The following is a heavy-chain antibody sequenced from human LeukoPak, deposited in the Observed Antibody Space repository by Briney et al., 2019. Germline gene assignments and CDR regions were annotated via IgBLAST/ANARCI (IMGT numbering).Heavy chain of an antibody. V-gene: IGHV4-4*02. Sequence: SGTLSLTCGVSGGSISSSNWWSWVRQPPGKGLEWIGEIYHTGSTHYNPSLKSRVTISVDTSKNQFSLKLSSVTAADTAVYYCAKIGEELGYYFDYWGQGTRVTVSS. J-gene: IGHJ4*02. CDR1: GGSISSSNW. CDR3: AKIGEELGYYFDY. D-gene: IGHD1-26*01. CDR2: IYHTGST.